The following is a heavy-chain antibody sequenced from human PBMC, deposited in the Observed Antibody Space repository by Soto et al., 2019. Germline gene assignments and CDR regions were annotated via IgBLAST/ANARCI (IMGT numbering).Heavy chain of an antibody. Sequence: SVKVSCKASGYTFTGYYMHWVRQAPGQGLEWMGWINPNSGGTNYAQKFQGWVTMTRDTSISTAYMELSRLRSDDTAVYYCARGRGYSYAGDDWFDPWGQGTLVTVSS. CDR1: GYTFTGYY. D-gene: IGHD5-18*01. CDR3: ARGRGYSYAGDDWFDP. V-gene: IGHV1-2*04. CDR2: INPNSGGT. J-gene: IGHJ5*02.